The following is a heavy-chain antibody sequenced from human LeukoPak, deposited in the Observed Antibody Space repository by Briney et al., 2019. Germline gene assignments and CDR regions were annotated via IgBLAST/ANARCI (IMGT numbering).Heavy chain of an antibody. D-gene: IGHD3-9*01. CDR1: GFTFSSYA. CDR3: ARELSNYDILTEPADY. Sequence: GGSLRLSCAASGFTFSSYAMHWVRQAPGKGLDWVAVISYDGSNKYYADSVKGRFTISRDNSKNTLYLQMNSLRAGDTAVYYCARELSNYDILTEPADYWGQGTLVTVSS. CDR2: ISYDGSNK. J-gene: IGHJ4*02. V-gene: IGHV3-30*04.